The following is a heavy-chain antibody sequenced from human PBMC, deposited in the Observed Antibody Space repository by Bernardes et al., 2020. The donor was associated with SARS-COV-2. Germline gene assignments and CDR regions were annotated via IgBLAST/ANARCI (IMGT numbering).Heavy chain of an antibody. CDR3: AREVPKYRDSSGYAHYYYAMDV. Sequence: GSLRLSCAASGFSFSDHYLDWVRQAPGKGLEWIGRIRNKGSNYSTKYAASVEGRFIISRDDSRKSLYLQMNSLKTEDTAIYYCAREVPKYRDSSGYAHYYYAMDVWGQGTTVTVSS. D-gene: IGHD3-22*01. CDR1: GFSFSDHY. J-gene: IGHJ6*02. CDR2: IRNKGSNYST. V-gene: IGHV3-72*01.